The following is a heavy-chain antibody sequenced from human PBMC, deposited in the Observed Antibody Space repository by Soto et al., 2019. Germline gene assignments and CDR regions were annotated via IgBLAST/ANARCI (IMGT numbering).Heavy chain of an antibody. CDR2: ISGSGDTT. CDR1: GLTFASYA. V-gene: IGHV3-23*01. J-gene: IGHJ5*01. D-gene: IGHD2-2*01. CDR3: AFTRGYCTTTSCHNWSES. Sequence: GGSLRLSCAASGLTFASYAMSWVRQAPGKGLEWVSAISGSGDTTYHADSVKGRFTISRDNSKNTLYLQMNSLRVEDTGTYYCAFTRGYCTTTSCHNWSESWGQGTLVTVSS.